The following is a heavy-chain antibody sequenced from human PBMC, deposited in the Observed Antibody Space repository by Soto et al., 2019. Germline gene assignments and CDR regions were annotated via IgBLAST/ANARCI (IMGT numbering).Heavy chain of an antibody. V-gene: IGHV4-39*02. J-gene: IGHJ6*02. CDR3: ARALVKNRGRRGYYYYGMDV. D-gene: IGHD2-21*01. CDR2: IYYSGST. CDR1: GCSISSSSYY. Sequence: QLQLQESGPGLVKPSETLSLTCTVSGCSISSSSYYWGWIRQPPGKGLEWIGCIYYSGSTYYNPSLRSRVSRSLDTSKSNFSLQLRSVTAEDRAVYYCARALVKNRGRRGYYYYGMDVWGQGTTVTVCS.